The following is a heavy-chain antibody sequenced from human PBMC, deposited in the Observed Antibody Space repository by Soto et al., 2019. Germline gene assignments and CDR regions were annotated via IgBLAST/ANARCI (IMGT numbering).Heavy chain of an antibody. Sequence: GGSLRLSCAASGFTFSSYAMSWVRQAPGKGLEWVSAISGSGGSTYYADSVKGRFTISRDKSKNTLYLQMNSLRAEDTAVYYCAKVYYYDSSGYNLGGYYYYYGMDVWGQGTTVTVSS. J-gene: IGHJ6*02. CDR3: AKVYYYDSSGYNLGGYYYYYGMDV. CDR2: ISGSGGST. CDR1: GFTFSSYA. D-gene: IGHD3-22*01. V-gene: IGHV3-23*01.